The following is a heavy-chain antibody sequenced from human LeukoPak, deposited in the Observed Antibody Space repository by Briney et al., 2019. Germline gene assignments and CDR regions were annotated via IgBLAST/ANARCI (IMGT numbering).Heavy chain of an antibody. J-gene: IGHJ2*01. Sequence: SETLSLTCAVYGGSFSGYYWSWIRQPPGKGLEWIGEINHSGSTNYNPSLKSRVTISVDTSKNQFSLKLSSVTAADTAVYYCARGRMASSSSSQSSRKNWYFDLWGRGTLVTVSS. CDR3: ARGRMASSSSSQSSRKNWYFDL. CDR2: INHSGST. CDR1: GGSFSGYY. V-gene: IGHV4-34*01. D-gene: IGHD6-13*01.